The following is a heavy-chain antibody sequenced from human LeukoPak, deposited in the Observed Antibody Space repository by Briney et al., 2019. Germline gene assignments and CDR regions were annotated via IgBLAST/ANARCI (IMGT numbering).Heavy chain of an antibody. V-gene: IGHV1-2*02. J-gene: IGHJ5*02. CDR2: INPNSGGT. CDR1: GYTFTGYY. D-gene: IGHD4-23*01. CDR3: ARDNSVEDTAWWFVP. Sequence: ASMKVSCKASGYTFTGYYMHWVRQAPGQGLEWMGWINPNSGGTNYAQKFQGRVTMTRDTSISTAYMELSRLTSDDTAVYYCARDNSVEDTAWWFVPWGQGTLVTVSS.